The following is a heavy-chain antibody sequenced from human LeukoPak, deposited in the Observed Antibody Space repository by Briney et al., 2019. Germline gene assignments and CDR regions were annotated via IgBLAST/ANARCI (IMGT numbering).Heavy chain of an antibody. J-gene: IGHJ6*02. CDR2: ISYDGSNK. CDR3: ARDQIIVATILDYYYGMDV. CDR1: GFTFSSYP. D-gene: IGHD5-12*01. V-gene: IGHV3-30-3*01. Sequence: GGSLTLSCAASGFTFSSYPLHWIRQPPGKGLEWVAIISYDGSNKYYADSMKGRFTISRDNSKNMLYLQMNSLRAEDTAVYYCARDQIIVATILDYYYGMDVWGQGTTVTVSS.